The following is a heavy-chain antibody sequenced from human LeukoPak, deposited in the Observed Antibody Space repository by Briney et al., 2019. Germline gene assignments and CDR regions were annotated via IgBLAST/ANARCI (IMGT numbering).Heavy chain of an antibody. V-gene: IGHV1-2*02. CDR2: INPKNAGT. CDR3: ARASVAAYDY. J-gene: IGHJ4*02. CDR1: VYTFTGHY. Sequence: GASVKVSCKVPVYTFTGHYIHWVRQAPGQGLEWMGWINPKNAGTNFAQRFQGRVTMTRDTSISTAYMELSRLRSDDTAVYYCARASVAAYDYWGQGTLVTVSS. D-gene: IGHD6-19*01.